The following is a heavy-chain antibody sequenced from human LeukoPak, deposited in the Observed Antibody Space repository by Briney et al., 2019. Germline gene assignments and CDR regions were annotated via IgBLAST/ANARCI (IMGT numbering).Heavy chain of an antibody. CDR1: GFTFSSFT. D-gene: IGHD6-19*01. CDR2: ISNSGDYI. CDR3: AREMYAGWYFAFDI. J-gene: IGHJ3*02. V-gene: IGHV3-21*01. Sequence: GGSLRLSCTVSGFTFSSFTMTRVRQGPGKGLEWVASISNSGDYISYADSLKGRFTISRDNAKNSLFLQMSSLRAEDTAVYYCAREMYAGWYFAFDIWGQGTMVTVSS.